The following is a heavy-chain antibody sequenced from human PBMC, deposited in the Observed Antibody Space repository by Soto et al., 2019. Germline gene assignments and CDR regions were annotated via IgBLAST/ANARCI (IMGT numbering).Heavy chain of an antibody. CDR3: ARDAPDRADDSSGYWTFDY. J-gene: IGHJ4*02. CDR1: GFTFSSYS. Sequence: EVQLVESGGGLVQPGGSLRLSCAASGFTFSSYSMNWVHQAPGKGLERVSYISSSSSTIYYADSVKGRFTISRDNAKNSLYLQMNSLRDEDTAVYYCARDAPDRADDSSGYWTFDYWGQGTLVTVSS. D-gene: IGHD3-22*01. V-gene: IGHV3-48*02. CDR2: ISSSSSTI.